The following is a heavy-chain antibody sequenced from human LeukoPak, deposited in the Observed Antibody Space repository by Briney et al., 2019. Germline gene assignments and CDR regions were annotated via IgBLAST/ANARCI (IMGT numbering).Heavy chain of an antibody. D-gene: IGHD6-19*01. Sequence: GESLKISCKGSGYSFTSYWISWVGQMPGKGLEWMGRIEPSDSYTNYNPSVQGHGTILADKSNSAAYLQWSSLKASDTAMYYCARRDSSGWYQDYYGMDVWGQGPTVTVSS. CDR2: IEPSDSYT. CDR3: ARRDSSGWYQDYYGMDV. V-gene: IGHV5-10-1*01. J-gene: IGHJ6*02. CDR1: GYSFTSYW.